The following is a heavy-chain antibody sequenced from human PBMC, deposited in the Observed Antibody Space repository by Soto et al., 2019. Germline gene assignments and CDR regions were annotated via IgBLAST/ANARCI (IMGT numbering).Heavy chain of an antibody. D-gene: IGHD6-19*01. CDR3: ARDPGYSSALAGMDV. V-gene: IGHV1-18*04. CDR1: GYTFTSYG. J-gene: IGHJ6*02. CDR2: ISAYNGNT. Sequence: EASVKVSCKASGYTFTSYGISWVRQAPGQGLEWMGWISAYNGNTNYAQKLQGRVTMTTDTSTSTAYMELRSLRSDDTAVYYCARDPGYSSALAGMDVWGQGTTVTVSS.